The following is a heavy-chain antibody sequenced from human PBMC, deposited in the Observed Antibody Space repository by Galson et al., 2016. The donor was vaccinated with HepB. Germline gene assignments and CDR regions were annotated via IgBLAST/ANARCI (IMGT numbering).Heavy chain of an antibody. CDR1: GYKFTGKW. CDR2: IYPGDSDT. Sequence: QSGAEVKKPGESLKISCTTSGYKFTGKWIGWVRQKPGKGLEWMGIIYPGDSDTRYSPPFQGQVTISADKSTNTAHLQWSSLEASDTATYYCARSACSGGACYSFWYFDIWGRGTPVTVSS. J-gene: IGHJ2*01. CDR3: ARSACSGGACYSFWYFDI. D-gene: IGHD2-15*01. V-gene: IGHV5-51*01.